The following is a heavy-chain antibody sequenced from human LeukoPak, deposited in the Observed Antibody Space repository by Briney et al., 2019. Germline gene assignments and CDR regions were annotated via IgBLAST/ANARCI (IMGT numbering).Heavy chain of an antibody. Sequence: GGSLRLSCAASGFTFSSYAMHWVRQAPGKGLEWVAVISYDGSNKYYADSVKGRFTISRDNSKNTLYLQMNSLRAEDTAVYYCARGYYFDYWGQGTLVTVSS. CDR3: ARGYYFDY. J-gene: IGHJ4*02. CDR2: ISYDGSNK. V-gene: IGHV3-30-3*01. CDR1: GFTFSSYA.